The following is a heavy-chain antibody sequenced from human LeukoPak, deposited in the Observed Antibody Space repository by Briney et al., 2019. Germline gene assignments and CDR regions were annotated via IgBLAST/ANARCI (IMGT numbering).Heavy chain of an antibody. Sequence: PSETLSLTCAVYGGSFSDYYWSWIRQPPGKGLEWIGEISHSGSTNYSPSLKSRVTISVDTSKNQFSLKLSSVTAADTAVYYCARGHPYDFWSGYSLWGQGTLVTVSS. CDR1: GGSFSDYY. J-gene: IGHJ4*02. D-gene: IGHD3-3*01. CDR2: ISHSGST. V-gene: IGHV4-34*01. CDR3: ARGHPYDFWSGYSL.